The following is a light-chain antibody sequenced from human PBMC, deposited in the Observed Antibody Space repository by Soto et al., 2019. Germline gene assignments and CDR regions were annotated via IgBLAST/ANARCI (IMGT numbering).Light chain of an antibody. CDR3: QSFDISLRGFV. Sequence: QSVLTQPPSVSGAPGQGITISCTGTSSNVGAGYDVHWYQHLPGRAPRLLVYGYKNRASGIPDRFSVSRSGTSDSLAITGLQAEDEAEYFCQSFDISLRGFVFGGGTKVTVL. V-gene: IGLV1-40*02. J-gene: IGLJ1*01. CDR2: GYK. CDR1: SSNVGAGYD.